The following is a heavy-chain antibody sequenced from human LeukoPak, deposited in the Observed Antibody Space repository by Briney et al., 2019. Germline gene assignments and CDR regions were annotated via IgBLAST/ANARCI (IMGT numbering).Heavy chain of an antibody. V-gene: IGHV1-8*01. CDR2: MNPNSGNT. CDR1: GYTFTSYD. Sequence: ASVKVSCKASGYTFTSYDINWVRQATGQGLEWMGWMNPNSGNTGYAQKFQGRVTMTRDMSTSTVYMELSSLRSDDTAVYYCARGTSNYYYYMDVWGKGTTVTISS. J-gene: IGHJ6*03. CDR3: ARGTSNYYYYMDV. D-gene: IGHD2-2*01.